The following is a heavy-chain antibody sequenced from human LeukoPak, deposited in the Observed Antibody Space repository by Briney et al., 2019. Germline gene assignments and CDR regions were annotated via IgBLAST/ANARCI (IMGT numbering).Heavy chain of an antibody. Sequence: AETLSLTCTVSDGSISNYYWSWIRQPPGKGLEWIGYIYTSGSTNYNPSLKSRGTTLLDTSKNQYSLKVSAVNAADTAVYYCARHLNGSSVCIEYWGQGTLVTVSS. CDR3: ARHLNGSSVCIEY. CDR2: IYTSGST. J-gene: IGHJ4*02. V-gene: IGHV4-4*09. CDR1: DGSISNYY. D-gene: IGHD3-10*01.